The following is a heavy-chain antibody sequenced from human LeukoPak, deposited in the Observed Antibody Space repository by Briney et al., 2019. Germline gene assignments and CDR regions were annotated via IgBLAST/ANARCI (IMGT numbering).Heavy chain of an antibody. CDR3: AKDWGYSGYDENDAFDI. CDR2: IRYDGSNK. Sequence: PGGSLRLSCAASGFTFSSYGMHWVRRALGKGLEWVAFIRYDGSNKYYADSVKGRFTISRDNSKNTLYLQMNSLRAEDTAVYYCAKDWGYSGYDENDAFDIWGQGTMVTVSS. J-gene: IGHJ3*02. V-gene: IGHV3-30*02. D-gene: IGHD5-12*01. CDR1: GFTFSSYG.